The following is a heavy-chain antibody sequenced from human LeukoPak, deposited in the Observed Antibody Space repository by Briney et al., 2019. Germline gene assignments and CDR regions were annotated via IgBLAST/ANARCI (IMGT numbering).Heavy chain of an antibody. CDR3: ATDWSY. V-gene: IGHV3-48*01. J-gene: IGHJ4*02. CDR1: GFIFSGTD. Sequence: GGSLRLSCATSGFIFSGTDMNWVRQAPGKGLEWVSYISASGTAIYYADSMKGRFTISRDNGKNSLDLQVNSLRAEDTAIYYCATDWSYWGQGTLVTVSS. CDR2: ISASGTAI.